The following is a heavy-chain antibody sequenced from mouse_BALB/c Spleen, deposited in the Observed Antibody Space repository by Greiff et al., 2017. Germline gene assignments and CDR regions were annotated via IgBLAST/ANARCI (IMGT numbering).Heavy chain of an antibody. CDR2: INSNGGST. V-gene: IGHV5-6-3*01. CDR3: ARDKYGNYFDY. J-gene: IGHJ2*01. D-gene: IGHD2-10*02. Sequence: EVKVVESGGGLVQPGGSLKLSCAASGFTFSSYGMSWVRQTPDKRLELVATINSNGGSTYYPDSVKGRFTISRDNAKNTLYLQMSSLKSEDTAMYYCARDKYGNYFDYWGQGTTLTVSS. CDR1: GFTFSSYG.